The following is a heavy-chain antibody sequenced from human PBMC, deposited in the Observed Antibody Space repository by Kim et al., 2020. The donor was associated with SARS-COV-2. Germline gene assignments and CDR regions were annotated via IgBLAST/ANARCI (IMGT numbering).Heavy chain of an antibody. V-gene: IGHV3-23*01. CDR3: AKEELLWFGESPPLLDY. D-gene: IGHD3-10*01. CDR2: ISGSGGST. CDR1: GFTFSSYA. J-gene: IGHJ4*02. Sequence: GGSLRLSCAASGFTFSSYAMSWVRQAPGKGLEWVSAISGSGGSTYYADSVKGRFTISRDNSKNTLYLQMNSLRAEDTAVYYCAKEELLWFGESPPLLDYWGQGTLVTVSS.